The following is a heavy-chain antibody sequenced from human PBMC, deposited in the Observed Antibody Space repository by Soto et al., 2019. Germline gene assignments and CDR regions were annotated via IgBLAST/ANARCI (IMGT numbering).Heavy chain of an antibody. CDR2: INPNSGGT. D-gene: IGHD6-13*01. V-gene: IGHV1-2*02. CDR3: ARGSSSPKFDAFDI. J-gene: IGHJ3*02. CDR1: GYTFTGYF. Sequence: ASVKVSCKASGYTFTGYFMHWVRRAPGQGPEWMGWINPNSGGTNYAQKFQGRVTMTRDTSISTAYMELSRLRSDDTAVFYCARGSSSPKFDAFDIWGQGTMVTVSS.